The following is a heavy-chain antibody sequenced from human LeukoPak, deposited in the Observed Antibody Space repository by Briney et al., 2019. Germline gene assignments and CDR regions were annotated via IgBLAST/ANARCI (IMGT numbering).Heavy chain of an antibody. CDR2: IRTSGSTI. J-gene: IGHJ4*02. D-gene: IGHD3-10*01. CDR1: GFTFSDYY. Sequence: GRSLRLSCAASGFTFSDYYMSWIRQAPGKGLEWVSYIRTSGSTIYYADSVKGRFTISRDNAKNSVYLQMNSLRAEDTAVYYCARGGGSGSYYSIDYWGQGTLVTVSS. CDR3: ARGGGSGSYYSIDY. V-gene: IGHV3-11*01.